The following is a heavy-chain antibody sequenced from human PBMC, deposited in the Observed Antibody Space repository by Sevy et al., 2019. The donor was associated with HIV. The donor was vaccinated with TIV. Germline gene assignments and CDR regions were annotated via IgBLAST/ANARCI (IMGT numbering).Heavy chain of an antibody. V-gene: IGHV5-51*01. CDR3: ARYPIVVVPAAEYYFDY. J-gene: IGHJ4*02. CDR1: GYPFSNYW. Sequence: GESLKISCKGSGYPFSNYWIGWVRQMPGKGLEWMGVIYPGDSVTRYSPSFQGQVTMSADKSTSTAYLQWSSLKTSDTAIYYCARYPIVVVPAAEYYFDYWGQGTLVTVSS. D-gene: IGHD2-2*01. CDR2: IYPGDSVT.